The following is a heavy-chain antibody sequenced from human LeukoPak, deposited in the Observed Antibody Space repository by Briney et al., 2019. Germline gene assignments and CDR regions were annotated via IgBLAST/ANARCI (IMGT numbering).Heavy chain of an antibody. CDR2: IWFDGIRK. D-gene: IGHD3-22*01. J-gene: IGHJ3*02. V-gene: IGHV3-33*08. CDR3: ARDLEDSSPFGAFDM. Sequence: GGSLRLSCAASGFTLSSYSMTWVRQAPGKGLEWVAAIWFDGIRKYYADSVKGRLTISRDNSKNALYLQMNSLRAEDTAVYYCARDLEDSSPFGAFDMWGQGTMVTVSS. CDR1: GFTLSSYS.